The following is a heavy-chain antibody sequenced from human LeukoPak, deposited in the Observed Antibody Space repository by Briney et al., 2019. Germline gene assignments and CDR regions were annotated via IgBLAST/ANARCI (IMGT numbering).Heavy chain of an antibody. V-gene: IGHV3-23*01. CDR3: AKDGSGVAAADYYFDY. D-gene: IGHD2-15*01. CDR1: GFTFSSYA. CDR2: ISGSGGST. J-gene: IGHJ4*02. Sequence: WGSLRLSCAASGFTFSSYARSWVRQAPGKGLEWVSAISGSGGSTFYADSVKGRFTISRDNSKNTLYMQMNSLRAEDTAVYYCAKDGSGVAAADYYFDYWGQGTLVTVSS.